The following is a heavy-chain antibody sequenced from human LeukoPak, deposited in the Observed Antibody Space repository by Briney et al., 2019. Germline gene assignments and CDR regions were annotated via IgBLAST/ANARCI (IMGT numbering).Heavy chain of an antibody. CDR2: ISSNGGGT. CDR3: ARGHGDYAFDY. CDR1: GFTFSSYA. Sequence: GGSLRLSCAASGFTFSSYAMHWVRQAPGKGLEYVSAISSNGGGTYYANSVKGRFTISRDNSKNTLYLQMGSLRAEDMAVYYCARGHGDYAFDYWGQGTLVTVSS. V-gene: IGHV3-64*01. D-gene: IGHD4-17*01. J-gene: IGHJ4*02.